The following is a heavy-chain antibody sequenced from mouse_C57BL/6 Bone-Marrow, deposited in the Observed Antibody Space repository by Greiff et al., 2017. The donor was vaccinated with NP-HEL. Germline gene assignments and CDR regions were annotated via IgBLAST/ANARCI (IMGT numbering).Heavy chain of an antibody. J-gene: IGHJ3*01. CDR2: IWSGGST. Sequence: QVQLQQSGPGLVQPSQSLSITCTVSGFSLTSYGVHWVRQSPGKGLEGLGVIWSGGSTDYNAAFISRLSISKDNSKSQVFFKMNSLQADDTAIYYCAAHSFAYWGKGTLVTVSA. CDR1: GFSLTSYG. CDR3: AAHSFAY. V-gene: IGHV2-2*01.